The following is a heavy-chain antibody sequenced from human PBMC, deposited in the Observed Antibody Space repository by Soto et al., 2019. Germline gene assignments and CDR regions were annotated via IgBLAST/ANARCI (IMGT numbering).Heavy chain of an antibody. CDR1: GESFSGYY. J-gene: IGHJ3*02. Sequence: SETLSLTCAVYGESFSGYYWSWIRQPPGKGLEWIGEINHSGSTNYNPSLKSRVTISVDTSKNQFSLKLSSVTAADTAVYYCARGVGYYDFWSGYYTPDAFDIWGQGTMVTVSS. CDR2: INHSGST. V-gene: IGHV4-34*01. CDR3: ARGVGYYDFWSGYYTPDAFDI. D-gene: IGHD3-3*01.